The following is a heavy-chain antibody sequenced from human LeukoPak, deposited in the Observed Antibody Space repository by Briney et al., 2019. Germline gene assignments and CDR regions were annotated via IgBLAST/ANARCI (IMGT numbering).Heavy chain of an antibody. CDR3: AKGQRDLWFGEFPNWFDP. V-gene: IGHV1-8*01. D-gene: IGHD3-10*01. CDR2: MNPNSGNT. CDR1: GYTFTSYD. J-gene: IGHJ5*02. Sequence: GASVKVSCKASGYTFTSYDINWVRQATGQGLEWMGWMNPNSGNTGYAQKFQGRVTMTRNTSISTAYMELSSLRSEDTAVYYCAKGQRDLWFGEFPNWFDPWGQGTLVTVSS.